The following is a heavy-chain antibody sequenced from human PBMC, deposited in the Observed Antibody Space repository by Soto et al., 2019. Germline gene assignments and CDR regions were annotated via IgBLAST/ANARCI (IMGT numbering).Heavy chain of an antibody. CDR1: GFTFRTFA. V-gene: IGHV3-30-3*01. CDR2: ISNDGSIK. Sequence: QVQVVESGGRVVQPGRSLRLSCAASGFTFRTFAMHWVRQAPGKGLEWVAVISNDGSIKYFLDSVKGRFTISRDNSNNTLSLQMDSLRAEDTAVYYCARDKKPFNWSPSILKSYYYGMDVWGQGTTVTVSS. J-gene: IGHJ6*02. D-gene: IGHD1-1*01. CDR3: ARDKKPFNWSPSILKSYYYGMDV.